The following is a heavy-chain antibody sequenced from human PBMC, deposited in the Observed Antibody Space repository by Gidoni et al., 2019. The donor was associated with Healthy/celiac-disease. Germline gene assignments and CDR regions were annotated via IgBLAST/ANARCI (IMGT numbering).Heavy chain of an antibody. V-gene: IGHV3-7*01. CDR1: GFTFSSYW. CDR3: ARDGEPYSSGWYVGVFDY. D-gene: IGHD6-19*01. J-gene: IGHJ4*02. Sequence: EVQLVESGGGLVQPGGSLRLSCAASGFTFSSYWMSWVRQAPGKGLEWVANIKQDGSEKYYVDSVKGRFTISRDNAKNSLYLQMNSLRAEDTAVYYCARDGEPYSSGWYVGVFDYWGQGTLVTVSS. CDR2: IKQDGSEK.